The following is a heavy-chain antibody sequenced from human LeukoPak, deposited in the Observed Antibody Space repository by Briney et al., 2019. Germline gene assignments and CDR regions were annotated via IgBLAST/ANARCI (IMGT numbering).Heavy chain of an antibody. V-gene: IGHV3-23*01. J-gene: IGHJ4*02. CDR3: XXXXXXYGSGSYLFDY. CDR1: GFTFSSYA. D-gene: IGHD3-10*01. CDR2: ISGSGGST. Sequence: GGSLRLSCAASGFTFSSYAMSWVRQAPGKGLEWVSAISGSGGSTYYADSVKGRFTISRDNSKNTLYLQMNSLRAEDTAVYYXXXXXXXYGSGSYLFDYWGQGTLVTVSS.